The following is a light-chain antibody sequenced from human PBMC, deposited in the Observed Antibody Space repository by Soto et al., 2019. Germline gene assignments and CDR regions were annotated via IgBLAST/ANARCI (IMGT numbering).Light chain of an antibody. CDR3: QQYRSFPFT. CDR1: EDIRNY. J-gene: IGKJ3*01. Sequence: DIQMTQSPSSLSASVGDGVTITCRASEDIRNYVAWFQQKPGKAPRSMISAASILESGVPSKVSGSGSGTDFTLTISSLQPEDFATYYCQQYRSFPFTVGPGTKVDIK. V-gene: IGKV1-16*02. CDR2: AAS.